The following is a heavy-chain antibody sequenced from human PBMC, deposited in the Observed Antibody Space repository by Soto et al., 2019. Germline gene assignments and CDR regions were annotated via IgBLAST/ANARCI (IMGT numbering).Heavy chain of an antibody. CDR2: IYHSGST. CDR3: ARMGYGDYRGLDYGFDP. J-gene: IGHJ5*02. CDR1: GGSISSGDYY. D-gene: IGHD4-17*01. V-gene: IGHV4-30-2*01. Sequence: SETLSLTCTVSGGSISSGDYYWSWIRQPPGKGLEWIGYIYHSGSTYYNPSLKSRVTISVDRSKNQFSLKLSSVTAADTAVYYRARMGYGDYRGLDYGFDPWGQGTLVTVSS.